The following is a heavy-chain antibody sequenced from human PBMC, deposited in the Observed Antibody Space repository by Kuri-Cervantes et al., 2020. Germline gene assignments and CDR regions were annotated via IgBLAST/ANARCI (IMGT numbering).Heavy chain of an antibody. CDR2: INHSGST. CDR1: GGSISSSSYY. CDR3: ARDSGWYGRDWFDP. D-gene: IGHD6-19*01. V-gene: IGHV4-39*07. Sequence: GSLRLSCTVSGGSISSSSYYWGWIRQPPGKGLEWIGEINHSGSTNYNPSLKSRVTISVDTSKNQFSLKLSSVTAADTAVYYCARDSGWYGRDWFDPWGQGTLVTVSS. J-gene: IGHJ5*02.